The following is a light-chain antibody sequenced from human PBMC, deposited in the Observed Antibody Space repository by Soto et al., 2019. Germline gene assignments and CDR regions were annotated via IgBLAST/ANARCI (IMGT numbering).Light chain of an antibody. CDR2: WAS. V-gene: IGKV4-1*01. CDR1: QSVLYSSDNKNY. Sequence: DIVMTQSPDSLAVSLGERATINCKSSQSVLYSSDNKNYLAWYQQKPGQPPKLLIYWASTRESGVPDRFSGSGSETDFTLTISSLQAEDVAVYYCQQYYSTPPLTFDPGTKVDIK. J-gene: IGKJ3*01. CDR3: QQYYSTPPLT.